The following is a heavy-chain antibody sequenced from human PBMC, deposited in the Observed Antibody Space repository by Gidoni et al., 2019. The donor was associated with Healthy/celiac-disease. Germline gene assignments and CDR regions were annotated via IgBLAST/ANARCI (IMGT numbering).Heavy chain of an antibody. CDR3: ARDRDYSNYDSYWYFDL. V-gene: IGHV4-59*01. CDR1: GGSISSYY. Sequence: QVQLQESGPGLVKPSETLSLTSTVSGGSISSYYWSWLRQPPGTGLEWIGYIYYSGSTNYTPSLKSRVTISVDTSKNQFSLKLSSVTAADTAVYYCARDRDYSNYDSYWYFDLWGRGTLVTVSS. D-gene: IGHD4-4*01. J-gene: IGHJ2*01. CDR2: IYYSGST.